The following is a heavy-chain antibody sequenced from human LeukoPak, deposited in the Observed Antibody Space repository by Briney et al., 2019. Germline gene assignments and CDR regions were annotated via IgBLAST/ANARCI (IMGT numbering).Heavy chain of an antibody. V-gene: IGHV3-7*01. D-gene: IGHD4-23*01. Sequence: GGSLRLSCAASGFTFTTYWMSWVRQAPGKGLEWVANIKQDGTEKYYVDSVKGRFTISRDNAKNSLYLQMNSLRVEDTAVYYCANDYGGGLRYWGQGTLVTVSS. J-gene: IGHJ4*02. CDR3: ANDYGGGLRY. CDR1: GFTFTTYW. CDR2: IKQDGTEK.